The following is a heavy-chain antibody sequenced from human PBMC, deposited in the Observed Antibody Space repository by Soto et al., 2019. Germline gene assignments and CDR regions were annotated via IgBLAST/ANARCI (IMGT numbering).Heavy chain of an antibody. V-gene: IGHV3-74*01. D-gene: IGHD5-12*01. Sequence: EVQLVESGGTLVQPGGSLRLSCAASGFTFGTFWMHWVRQAPGKGLVWVSRINSDGSKTTYAASVKGRFTISRDNAKNTVYLQMDSLRAEDTAVYYCATVATNSYNWLDPWGQGTLVTVSS. CDR3: ATVATNSYNWLDP. J-gene: IGHJ5*02. CDR2: INSDGSKT. CDR1: GFTFGTFW.